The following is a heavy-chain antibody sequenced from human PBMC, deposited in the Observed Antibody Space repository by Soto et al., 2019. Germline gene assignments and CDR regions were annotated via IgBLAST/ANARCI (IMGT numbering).Heavy chain of an antibody. V-gene: IGHV4-59*01. Sequence: SETLSLSWTVSGGSISNYYWSWILQPPGKGLEWIAYVYNSGNTNFNPSLKSRVTISVDTSKNQFSLRLTSVTAADTAVYYCARVHEKGLDAFDIWGQGTMVTVS. CDR2: VYNSGNT. CDR1: GGSISNYY. CDR3: ARVHEKGLDAFDI. J-gene: IGHJ3*02.